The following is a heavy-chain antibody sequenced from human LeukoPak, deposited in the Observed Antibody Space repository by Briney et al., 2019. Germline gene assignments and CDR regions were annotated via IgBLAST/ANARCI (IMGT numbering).Heavy chain of an antibody. Sequence: GASEKVSCKASGGTFSSYAISWVRQAPGQGLEWMGGIIPIFGTANYAQKFQGRVTITTDESTSTAYMELSSLRSEDTAVYYCARGGGSQAFDYWGQGTLVTVSS. CDR3: ARGGGSQAFDY. CDR1: GGTFSSYA. D-gene: IGHD1-26*01. CDR2: IIPIFGTA. J-gene: IGHJ4*02. V-gene: IGHV1-69*05.